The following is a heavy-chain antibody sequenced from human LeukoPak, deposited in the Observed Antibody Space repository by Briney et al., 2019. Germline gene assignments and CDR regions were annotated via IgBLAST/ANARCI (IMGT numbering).Heavy chain of an antibody. CDR1: GFTVSTNY. Sequence: GGSLRLSCAASGFTVSTNYISWVRQAPGKGLEWVSVIYSGGSTYYADSVKGRFTISRDNSKNTLYLQMNSLRAEDTAVYYCARDNRWGWHGDWGQGTLVTVSS. CDR2: IYSGGST. D-gene: IGHD1-14*01. CDR3: ARDNRWGWHGD. V-gene: IGHV3-53*01. J-gene: IGHJ4*02.